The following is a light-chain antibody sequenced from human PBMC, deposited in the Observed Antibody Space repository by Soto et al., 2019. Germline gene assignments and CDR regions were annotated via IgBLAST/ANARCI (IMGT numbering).Light chain of an antibody. J-gene: IGKJ1*01. CDR3: QQYGSSPSWT. CDR2: GAS. V-gene: IGKV3-20*01. CDR1: QSVSSSY. Sequence: EIVMTQSPATLSVSRGERATLSCRASQSVSSSYLAWYQQKPGQAPRLLIYGASSRATGIPDRFSGSGSGTDFTLTISRLEPEDFAVYYCQQYGSSPSWTFGQGTKVDIK.